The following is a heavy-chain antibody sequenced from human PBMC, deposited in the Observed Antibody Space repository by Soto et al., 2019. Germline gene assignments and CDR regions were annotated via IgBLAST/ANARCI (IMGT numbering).Heavy chain of an antibody. J-gene: IGHJ4*02. D-gene: IGHD2-2*01. CDR3: ARRRRCSTTSCYSDY. CDR2: ISGGGLTT. V-gene: IGHV3-23*01. Sequence: EVQLLDSGGGLVQPGGSLRLSCVASGFTFSDYAMSWVRQAPGKGLEWVSTISGGGLTTYDADSVKGRFTISRDNSQNTLFLQMNSRRVEDTALYYCARRRRCSTTSCYSDYWGQGTPVTVST. CDR1: GFTFSDYA.